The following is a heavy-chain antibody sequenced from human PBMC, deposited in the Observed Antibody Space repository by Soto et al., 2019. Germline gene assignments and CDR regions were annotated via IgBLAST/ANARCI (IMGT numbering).Heavy chain of an antibody. J-gene: IGHJ5*02. CDR2: IYHSGST. CDR3: ARVTDR. V-gene: IGHV4-30-2*01. CDR1: GVSLSNGVYS. Sequence: SETLSLTCAFSGVSLSNGVYSWSWIRQPPGKGLEWIGYIYHSGSTYYNPSLKSRVTISVDRSKNQFSLKLSSVTAADTAVYYCARVTDRWGQGTLVTVSS.